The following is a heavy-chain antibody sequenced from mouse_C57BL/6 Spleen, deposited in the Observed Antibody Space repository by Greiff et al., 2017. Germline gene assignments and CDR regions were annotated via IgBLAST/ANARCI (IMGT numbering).Heavy chain of an antibody. CDR1: GFTFSSYA. CDR3: ARDGAPYAMDY. CDR2: ISDGGSYT. J-gene: IGHJ4*01. V-gene: IGHV5-4*01. Sequence: EVQQVESGGGLVKPGGSLKLSCAASGFTFSSYAMSWVRQTPEKRLEWVATISDGGSYTYYPDNVKGRFTISRDNAKNNLYLQMSHLKSEDTAMYYCARDGAPYAMDYWGQGTSVTVSS.